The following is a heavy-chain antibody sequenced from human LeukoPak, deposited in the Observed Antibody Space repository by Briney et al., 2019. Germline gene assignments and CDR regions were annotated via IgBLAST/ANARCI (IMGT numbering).Heavy chain of an antibody. J-gene: IGHJ4*02. V-gene: IGHV4-4*02. CDR3: ARKGRTYYYDSSGYFAFDY. D-gene: IGHD3-22*01. CDR1: GGSISSSNW. CDR2: IYHSGST. Sequence: SETLSLTCAVSGGSISSSNWWSWVRQPPGKGLEWIGEIYHSGSTNYNPSLKSRVTISVDKSKNQFSLKLSSETAADTAVYYCARKGRTYYYDSSGYFAFDYWGQGTLVTVSS.